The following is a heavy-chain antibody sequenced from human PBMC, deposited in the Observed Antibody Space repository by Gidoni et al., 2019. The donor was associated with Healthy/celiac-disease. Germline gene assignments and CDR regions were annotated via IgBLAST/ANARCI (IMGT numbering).Heavy chain of an antibody. D-gene: IGHD4-17*01. CDR3: ARLSGPDDYGEDDY. Sequence: QVQLQESGPGLVKPSETLSLTCTVSGGSIRSYYWSWIRQPAGKGLEWIGRISTSGSTNYNPSLKSRVTMSVDTSKNQFSLKLSSVTAADTAVYYCARLSGPDDYGEDDYWGQGTLVTVSS. J-gene: IGHJ4*02. V-gene: IGHV4-4*07. CDR1: GGSIRSYY. CDR2: ISTSGST.